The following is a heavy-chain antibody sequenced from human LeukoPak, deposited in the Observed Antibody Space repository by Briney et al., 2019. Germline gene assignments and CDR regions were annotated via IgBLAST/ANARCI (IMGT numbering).Heavy chain of an antibody. CDR1: GYSISSVYY. V-gene: IGHV4-38-2*02. CDR3: ARDYYGSGTETEY. J-gene: IGHJ4*02. D-gene: IGHD3-10*01. CDR2: ISHSGTT. Sequence: SETLSLTCTVTGYSISSVYYWGWIRQPPGKGLEWIGSISHSGTTYYNPSLKSRVTISVDTSKNQFSLKLSPVTAADTAVYYCARDYYGSGTETEYWGQGTLVTVSS.